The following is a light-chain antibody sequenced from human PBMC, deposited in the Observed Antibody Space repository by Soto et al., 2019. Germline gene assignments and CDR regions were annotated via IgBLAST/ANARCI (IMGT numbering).Light chain of an antibody. CDR1: SSDVGGYNY. Sequence: QSVLTQPPSASGSPGQSVTISCTGTSSDVGGYNYVSWYQQHPGKAPKLMIYEVSKRPSGVPDRFSGSKSGNTASLTVSGLQAEDEAHYYCGSYAGSNNLVFGTGTKVTVL. CDR3: GSYAGSNNLV. CDR2: EVS. J-gene: IGLJ1*01. V-gene: IGLV2-8*01.